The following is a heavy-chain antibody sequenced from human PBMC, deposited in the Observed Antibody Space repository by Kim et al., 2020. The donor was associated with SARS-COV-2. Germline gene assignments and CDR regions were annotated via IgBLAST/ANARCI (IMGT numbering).Heavy chain of an antibody. J-gene: IGHJ4*02. CDR3: ARGFSFDCSSSCCPSPFDF. Sequence: GRFTISRDNARNSVYLQMDSLRDEDTAVYYCARGFSFDCSSSCCPSPFDFWGQGTLVTVSS. D-gene: IGHD2-2*01. V-gene: IGHV3-48*02.